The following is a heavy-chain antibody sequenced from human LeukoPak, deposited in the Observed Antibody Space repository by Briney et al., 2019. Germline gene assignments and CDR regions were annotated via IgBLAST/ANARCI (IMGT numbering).Heavy chain of an antibody. J-gene: IGHJ4*02. CDR2: IYYSGST. CDR1: GGSISSGNYY. CDR3: ASSPRMATSHFDY. D-gene: IGHD5-24*01. V-gene: IGHV4-39*01. Sequence: SETLSLTCTVSGGSISSGNYYWGWFRQPPGKGLEWIGNIYYSGSTYCNPSLKSRVTISVDTSKNQFSLKLSSVTAADTAVYFCASSPRMATSHFDYWGQGTLVTVSS.